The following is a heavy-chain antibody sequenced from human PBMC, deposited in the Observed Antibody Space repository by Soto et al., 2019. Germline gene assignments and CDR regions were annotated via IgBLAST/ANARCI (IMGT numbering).Heavy chain of an antibody. J-gene: IGHJ3*02. V-gene: IGHV4-30-2*01. CDR1: GGSISSGGYS. CDR2: IYHSGST. CDR3: ARGTTGAFDI. Sequence: PSETLSLTCAVSGGSISSGGYSWSWIRQPPGKGLEWIGYIYHSGSTYYNPSLKSRVTISVDRSKNQFSLKLSPVTAADTAVYYCARGTTGAFDIWGQGTMVTVSS.